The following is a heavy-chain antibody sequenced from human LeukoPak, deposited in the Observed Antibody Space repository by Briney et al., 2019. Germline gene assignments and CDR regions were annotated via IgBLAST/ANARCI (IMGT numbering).Heavy chain of an antibody. CDR2: ISGRGGST. V-gene: IGHV3-23*01. CDR3: AKVGDYAYYHYYYMDV. CDR1: GFTFNSYG. Sequence: GGSLRLSCAASGFTFNSYGMRWVRQAPGKGLDWVSGISGRGGSTYYADSVKGRFNISRDNSKNTLYVQMNSLRAEDTAIYYCAKVGDYAYYHYYYMDVWGKGTTVTVSS. J-gene: IGHJ6*03. D-gene: IGHD4-17*01.